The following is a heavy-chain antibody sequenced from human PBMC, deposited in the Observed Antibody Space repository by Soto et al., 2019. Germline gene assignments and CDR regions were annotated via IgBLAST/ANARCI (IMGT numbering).Heavy chain of an antibody. CDR2: IIPIFDTA. J-gene: IGHJ4*02. D-gene: IGHD3-10*01. Sequence: QVQLVQSGAEVKKPGSSVKVSCKASGGTFSSYAISWVRQAPGQGLEWMGGIIPIFDTANYAQKFQGRVTITADKATGKAYMELSSLRSEDTAVYYCARDGSGSYYPTGSDYWGQGTLVTVSS. CDR3: ARDGSGSYYPTGSDY. V-gene: IGHV1-69*06. CDR1: GGTFSSYA.